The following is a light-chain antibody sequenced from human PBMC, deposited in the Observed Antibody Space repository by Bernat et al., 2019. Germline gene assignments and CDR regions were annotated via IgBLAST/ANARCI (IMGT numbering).Light chain of an antibody. CDR3: LHHSAFPHT. Sequence: DVQMTQSPSSLSASVGDRVTITCRASQDIRNELVWFQQISGKAPKRLIYAASSLQSGVPSRFSGSASGTEFTLTISSLQPDDFGTYYCLHHSAFPHTFGGGTKVDI. CDR1: QDIRNE. CDR2: AAS. V-gene: IGKV1-17*01. J-gene: IGKJ4*01.